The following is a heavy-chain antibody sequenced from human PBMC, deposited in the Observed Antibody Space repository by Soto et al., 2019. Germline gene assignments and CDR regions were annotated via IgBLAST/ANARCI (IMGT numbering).Heavy chain of an antibody. J-gene: IGHJ5*02. D-gene: IGHD3-16*01. V-gene: IGHV1-8*01. CDR2: MNPGSGDT. CDR1: GYSFTNND. Sequence: QVPLVQSGAEVREHGASVKVSCKASGYSFTNNDVTWVRQATGQGLEWMGWMNPGSGDTGYAQKFQGRVTMTRDISIATAYMELSSVRSDDTAIYYCARMATFGSLNWFDPWGQGTLVTVSS. CDR3: ARMATFGSLNWFDP.